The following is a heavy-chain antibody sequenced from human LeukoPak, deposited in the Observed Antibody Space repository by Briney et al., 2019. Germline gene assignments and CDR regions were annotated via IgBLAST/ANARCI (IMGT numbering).Heavy chain of an antibody. Sequence: GGSLRLSCAASGFTVSSYYMTWVRQAPGKGLEWVSVICTGGSTYYADSVKGRFSISRDNSKNTLYLQMNSLRAEDTAVYYCATSLVWSGYAFDIWGQGTMVTVSS. V-gene: IGHV3-66*02. CDR1: GFTVSSYY. J-gene: IGHJ3*02. D-gene: IGHD3-3*01. CDR2: ICTGGST. CDR3: ATSLVWSGYAFDI.